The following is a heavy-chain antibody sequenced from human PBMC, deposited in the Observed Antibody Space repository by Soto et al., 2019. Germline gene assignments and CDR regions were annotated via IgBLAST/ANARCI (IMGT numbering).Heavy chain of an antibody. Sequence: QVQLVQSGPEVKKPGSSVKVSCKGSGGFNSYSISWVRQAPGQGPEWMGGIIPIFATPTYAQKFQGRVTITADKSTSTAYMELSRLTSEDTAVYYCARGGPVIIPAATNWFDPWGQGTIVSVSS. D-gene: IGHD2-2*01. CDR3: ARGGPVIIPAATNWFDP. CDR1: GGFNSYS. J-gene: IGHJ5*02. CDR2: IIPIFATP. V-gene: IGHV1-69*06.